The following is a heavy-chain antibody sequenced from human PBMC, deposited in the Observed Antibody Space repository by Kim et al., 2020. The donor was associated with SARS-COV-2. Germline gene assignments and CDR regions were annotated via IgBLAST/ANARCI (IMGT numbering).Heavy chain of an antibody. V-gene: IGHV3-21*01. Sequence: GGSLRLSCAASGFTFSSYSMNWVRQAPGKGLEWVSSISSSSSYIYYADSVKGRFTISRDNAKNSLYLQMNSLRAEDTAVYYCARGHLRGYCSSTSCYGRDDAFDIWGQGTMVTVSS. J-gene: IGHJ3*02. D-gene: IGHD2-2*01. CDR2: ISSSSSYI. CDR3: ARGHLRGYCSSTSCYGRDDAFDI. CDR1: GFTFSSYS.